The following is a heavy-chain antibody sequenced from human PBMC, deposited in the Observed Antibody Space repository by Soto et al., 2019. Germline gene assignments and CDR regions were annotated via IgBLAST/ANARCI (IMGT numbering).Heavy chain of an antibody. CDR2: ISGSGGST. D-gene: IGHD5-12*01. Sequence: GGSLRLSCAASGFTFSSYAMSWVRQAPGKGLEWVSAISGSGGSTYYADSVKGRFTISRDNSKNTLYLQMNSLRAEDTAVYYYAKSVGYSGYDTTTYYYGMDVWGQGTTVTVSS. CDR1: GFTFSSYA. V-gene: IGHV3-23*01. J-gene: IGHJ6*02. CDR3: AKSVGYSGYDTTTYYYGMDV.